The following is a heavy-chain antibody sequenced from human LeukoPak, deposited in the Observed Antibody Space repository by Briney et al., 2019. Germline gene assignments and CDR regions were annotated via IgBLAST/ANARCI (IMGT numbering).Heavy chain of an antibody. V-gene: IGHV4-59*01. CDR3: ARGEYQLLYNYYYYYYMDV. CDR1: GGSISSYY. CDR2: IYYSGST. J-gene: IGHJ6*03. D-gene: IGHD2-2*02. Sequence: SETLSLTCTVSGGSISSYYWSWIRQPPGMGLEWIGYIYYSGSTNYNPSLKSRVTISVDTSKNQFSLKLSSVTAADTAVYYCARGEYQLLYNYYYYYYMDVWGKGTTVTVSS.